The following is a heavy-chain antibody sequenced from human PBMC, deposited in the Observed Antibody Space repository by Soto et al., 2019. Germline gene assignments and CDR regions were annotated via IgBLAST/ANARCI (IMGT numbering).Heavy chain of an antibody. CDR3: ARVAVAGTRVDY. D-gene: IGHD6-19*01. CDR1: GGSISSSNW. V-gene: IGHV4-4*02. Sequence: QVQLQESGPGLVKPSGTLSLTCAVSGGSISSSNWWSWVRQPPGKGLEWIGEIYHSGSTNYNPSLKRRVXXXGXXSKNHFSRKLSSVTAADTAVYYCARVAVAGTRVDYWGQGTLVTVSS. CDR2: IYHSGST. J-gene: IGHJ4*02.